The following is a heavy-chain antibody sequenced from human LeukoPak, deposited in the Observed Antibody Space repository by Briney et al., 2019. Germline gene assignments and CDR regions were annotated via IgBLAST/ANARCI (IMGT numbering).Heavy chain of an antibody. D-gene: IGHD6-6*01. CDR3: ARGRIAARSDDY. CDR1: GGSISSGSHY. CDR2: IYTSGST. V-gene: IGHV4-61*02. Sequence: SQTLSLTCTVSGGSISSGSHYWSWIRQPAGKGLEWIGRIYTSGSTNYNPSLKSRVTISVDTSKNQFSLKLSSVTAADTAVYYCARGRIAARSDDYWGQGTLVTVSS. J-gene: IGHJ4*02.